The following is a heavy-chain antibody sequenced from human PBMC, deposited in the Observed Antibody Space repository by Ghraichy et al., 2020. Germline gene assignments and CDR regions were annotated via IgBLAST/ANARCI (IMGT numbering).Heavy chain of an antibody. D-gene: IGHD4-17*01. V-gene: IGHV4-31*03. J-gene: IGHJ5*02. CDR1: GGSINSGGQY. Sequence: SETLSLTCNVSGGSINSGGQYWSWLRQRPGGGLEWIAYIYYGGAAFYNPSLKSRVSISIETSQNHFSLRLTSVTAADTAVYFCARFDDFGTWFDPWGQGILVTVSS. CDR3: ARFDDFGTWFDP. CDR2: IYYGGAA.